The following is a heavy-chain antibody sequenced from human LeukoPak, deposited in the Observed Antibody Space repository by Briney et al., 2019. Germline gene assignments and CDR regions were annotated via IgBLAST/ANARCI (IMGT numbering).Heavy chain of an antibody. D-gene: IGHD3-22*01. CDR2: INTNTGNP. V-gene: IGHV7-4-1*02. CDR1: GYTFTSYA. CDR3: ARAHPYYYNSSGYIYRGVAFDI. Sequence: GASVKVSCKASGYTFTSYAMNWVRQAPGQGLEWMGWINTNTGNPTYAQGFTGRFVFSLDTSVSTAYLQISSLKAEDTAVYYCARAHPYYYNSSGYIYRGVAFDIWGQGTMVTVSS. J-gene: IGHJ3*02.